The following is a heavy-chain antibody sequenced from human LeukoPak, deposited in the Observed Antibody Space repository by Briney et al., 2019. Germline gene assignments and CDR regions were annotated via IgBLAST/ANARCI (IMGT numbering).Heavy chain of an antibody. V-gene: IGHV4-31*03. Sequence: SETLSLTCTVSGGSISSGGYYWSWIRQHPGKGLEWIGYIYYSGSTYYNPSLKSRVTISVDTSKNQFSLKLSSVTAADTAVYYCARRWKQQLPYFDYWGQGTLVTVSS. CDR1: GGSISSGGYY. CDR3: ARRWKQQLPYFDY. J-gene: IGHJ4*02. CDR2: IYYSGST. D-gene: IGHD6-13*01.